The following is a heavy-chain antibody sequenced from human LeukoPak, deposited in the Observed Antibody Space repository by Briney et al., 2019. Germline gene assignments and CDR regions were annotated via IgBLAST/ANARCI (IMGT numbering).Heavy chain of an antibody. V-gene: IGHV3-74*01. CDR3: ARVPYVGIAVAGYYFDY. Sequence: GGSLRLSCAASGFSFSDYWMHWVRQAPGKGLVWVSRINNDGSGTSYADSVKGRFTISRDKNTLYLQMNSLRAGDTALYYCARVPYVGIAVAGYYFDYWGQGTLVTVSS. D-gene: IGHD6-19*01. CDR2: INNDGSGT. J-gene: IGHJ4*02. CDR1: GFSFSDYW.